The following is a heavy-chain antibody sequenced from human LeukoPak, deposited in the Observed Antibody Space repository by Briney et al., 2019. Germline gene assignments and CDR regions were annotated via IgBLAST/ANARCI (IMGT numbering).Heavy chain of an antibody. CDR1: GYTFTSYG. V-gene: IGHV1-18*04. D-gene: IGHD2-2*01. CDR2: ISAYNGNT. J-gene: IGHJ4*02. Sequence: ASVKVSCKASGYTFTSYGIGWVRQAPGQGLEWMGWISAYNGNTNYAQKLQGRVTMTTDTSTSTAYMELRSLRSDGTAVYYCAFYCSSTSCYDADFDYWGQGTLVTVSS. CDR3: AFYCSSTSCYDADFDY.